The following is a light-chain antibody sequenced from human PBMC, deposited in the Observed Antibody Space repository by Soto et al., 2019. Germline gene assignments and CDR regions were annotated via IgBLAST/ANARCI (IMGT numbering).Light chain of an antibody. CDR3: QQYSDWPPWR. CDR2: GAS. CDR1: QSVSSSY. V-gene: IGKV3-15*01. J-gene: IGKJ1*01. Sequence: EIVLTQSPGTLSLSPGERATLSCRAIQSVSSSYLAWYKQKPGEAPRLLIFGASIRATGIPARFSGDGSETEFTLTISSLQSDDFAVYYCQQYSDWPPWRFGQGTKVDIK.